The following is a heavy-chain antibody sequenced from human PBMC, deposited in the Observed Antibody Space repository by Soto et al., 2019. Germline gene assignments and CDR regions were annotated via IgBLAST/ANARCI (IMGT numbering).Heavy chain of an antibody. CDR1: GYTFTSYG. Sequence: ASVKVSCKASGYTFTSYGISWVRQAPGQGLEWMGWISAYNGNTNYAASVKSRITINPDTSKNHFSLQMNSVTPEDTAVYYCSSWHYDYWGQGTLVTVSS. CDR2: ISAYNGNT. J-gene: IGHJ4*02. V-gene: IGHV1-18*01. D-gene: IGHD2-15*01. CDR3: SSWHYDY.